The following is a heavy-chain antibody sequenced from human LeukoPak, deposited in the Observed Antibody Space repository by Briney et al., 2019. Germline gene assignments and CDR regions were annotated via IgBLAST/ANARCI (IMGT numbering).Heavy chain of an antibody. CDR2: INPSGGST. V-gene: IGHV1-46*01. Sequence: ALVKVSCKAFGYTFPSYEMHWVRQAPGQGPEWMGIINPSGGSTSYAQKFQGRVTMTRDTSTSTVYMELSSLRSEDTAVYYCARRPHCSGGTCYGMDVWGQGTTVTVSS. J-gene: IGHJ6*02. CDR1: GYTFPSYE. CDR3: ARRPHCSGGTCYGMDV. D-gene: IGHD2-15*01.